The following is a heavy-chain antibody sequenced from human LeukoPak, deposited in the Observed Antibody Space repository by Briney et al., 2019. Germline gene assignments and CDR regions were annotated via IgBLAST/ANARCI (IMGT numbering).Heavy chain of an antibody. CDR2: ISSSSSYI. CDR1: GFTFSSYS. J-gene: IGHJ4*02. V-gene: IGHV3-21*01. D-gene: IGHD2/OR15-2a*01. Sequence: GGSLRLSCAASGFTFSSYSMNWVRQAPGKGLEWVSSISSSSSYIYYADSVKGRFTISRDNAKNSLYLQMNSLRAEDTAVYYCARASGAIIAPHDYWGQGTLVTVSS. CDR3: ARASGAIIAPHDY.